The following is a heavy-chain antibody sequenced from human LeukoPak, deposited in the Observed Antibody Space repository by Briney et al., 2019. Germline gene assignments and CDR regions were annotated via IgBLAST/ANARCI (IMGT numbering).Heavy chain of an antibody. D-gene: IGHD6-13*01. CDR2: INPNSGGT. J-gene: IGHJ4*02. CDR1: GYTFTDYY. CDR3: ARVNAGAAADLDY. Sequence: GASVKVSCKASGYTFTDYYMHWVRQAPGQGLEWMGWINPNSGGTNYAQNFQGRVTMTRDTSISTAYMELSRLRSDDTAVYYCARVNAGAAADLDYWGQGTLVTVSS. V-gene: IGHV1-2*02.